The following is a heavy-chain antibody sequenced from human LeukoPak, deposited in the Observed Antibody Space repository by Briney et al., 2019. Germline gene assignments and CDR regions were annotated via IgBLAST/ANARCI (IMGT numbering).Heavy chain of an antibody. CDR2: INPSGGST. Sequence: ASVKVSCKASGYTFTSYYMHWVRQAPGQGLEWMGIINPSGGSTSYAQKFQGRVTMTRDTSMSTVYMELSSLRSEDTAVYYCARDRSPLYCSSTSCYSDWFDPWGQGTLVTVSS. CDR1: GYTFTSYY. CDR3: ARDRSPLYCSSTSCYSDWFDP. V-gene: IGHV1-46*01. J-gene: IGHJ5*02. D-gene: IGHD2-2*01.